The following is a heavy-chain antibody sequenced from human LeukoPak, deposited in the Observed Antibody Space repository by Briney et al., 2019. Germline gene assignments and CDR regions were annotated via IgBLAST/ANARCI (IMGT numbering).Heavy chain of an antibody. Sequence: GGSLRLSCAASGFTFSSYSMNWVRQAPGKGLEWVSHISSSSSIIYYADSVKGRFTISRDNAKNSLYLEMSSLRDEDTAVYYCARDRGAVAVDGVDYWGQGTLVTVSS. CDR2: ISSSSSII. V-gene: IGHV3-48*02. J-gene: IGHJ4*02. CDR3: ARDRGAVAVDGVDY. D-gene: IGHD6-19*01. CDR1: GFTFSSYS.